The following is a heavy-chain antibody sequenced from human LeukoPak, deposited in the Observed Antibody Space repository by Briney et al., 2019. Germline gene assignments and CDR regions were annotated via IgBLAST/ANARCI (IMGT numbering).Heavy chain of an antibody. Sequence: GGSLRLSCAASGFTFSSYAMSWVRQAPGKGLEWVSAISGSGGSTYYADSVKGRFTISRDNSKNTLYLQMNSLRAEDTAVYYCAKQGYYYDSSGYYVFFDYWGQGTLVTVSS. CDR2: ISGSGGST. J-gene: IGHJ4*02. CDR3: AKQGYYYDSSGYYVFFDY. V-gene: IGHV3-23*01. D-gene: IGHD3-22*01. CDR1: GFTFSSYA.